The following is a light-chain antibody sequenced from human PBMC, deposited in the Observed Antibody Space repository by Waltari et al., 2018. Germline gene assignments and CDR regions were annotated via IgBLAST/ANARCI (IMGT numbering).Light chain of an antibody. Sequence: DIVMTQTPLSLSVTPGQPASISCKSSQSLLHSNGKTYLHWDLQKPGQSPQLLIYEVSSLFSGVPDRFSGSGSGTDFTLKISRVEAEDVGVYYCMQGIHLRTFGQGTKVEIK. CDR1: QSLLHSNGKTY. J-gene: IGKJ1*01. CDR2: EVS. CDR3: MQGIHLRT. V-gene: IGKV2-29*02.